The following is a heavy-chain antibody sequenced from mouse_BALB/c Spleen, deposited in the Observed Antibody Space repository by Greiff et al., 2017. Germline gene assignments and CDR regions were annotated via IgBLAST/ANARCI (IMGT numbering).Heavy chain of an antibody. CDR2: ISSGGST. V-gene: IGHV5-6-5*01. D-gene: IGHD2-1*01. J-gene: IGHJ4*01. CDR3: ARGGGNWAMDY. CDR1: GFTFSSYA. Sequence: EVMLVESGGGLVKPGGSLKLSCAASGFTFSSYAMSWVRQTPEKRLEWVASISSGGSTYYPDSVKGRFTISRDNARNIRYLQMSSLRSEDTAMYYCARGGGNWAMDYWGQGTSVTVSS.